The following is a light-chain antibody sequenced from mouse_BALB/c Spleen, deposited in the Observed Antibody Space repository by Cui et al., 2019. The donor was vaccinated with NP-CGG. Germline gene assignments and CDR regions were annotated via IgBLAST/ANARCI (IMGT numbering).Light chain of an antibody. CDR1: TGAVTTSNY. CDR3: ALWYNNHWV. J-gene: IGLJ1*01. Sequence: QAILPQESATPTPPGETVTLTCRSSTGAVTTSNYANWVQEKPDLLFTGLIGGTNNRAPGVPARFSGSLIGDKAALTITGARTEDEAIYFCALWYNNHWVFGGGTKLTVL. CDR2: GTN. V-gene: IGLV1*01.